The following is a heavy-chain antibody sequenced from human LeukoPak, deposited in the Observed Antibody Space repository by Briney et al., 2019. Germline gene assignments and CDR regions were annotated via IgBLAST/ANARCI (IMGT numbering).Heavy chain of an antibody. V-gene: IGHV3-48*02. CDR3: ARERTNGYTYGHPSDY. CDR1: GFTFSSYD. D-gene: IGHD5-18*01. J-gene: IGHJ4*02. Sequence: GGSLRLSCAASGFTFSSYDMNWVRQAPGKGLEWVSYVSRSSSNIYIADSVKGRFTISRDNAKNSLYLQMNSLRDDDTAVYYCARERTNGYTYGHPSDYWGQGTLVTVSS. CDR2: VSRSSSNI.